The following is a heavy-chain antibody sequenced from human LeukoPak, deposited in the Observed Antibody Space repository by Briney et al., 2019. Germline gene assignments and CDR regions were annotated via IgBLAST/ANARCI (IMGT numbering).Heavy chain of an antibody. CDR3: AREGSSAVGDAFDI. V-gene: IGHV1-69*13. CDR1: GYTFTGYY. CDR2: IIPIFGTA. D-gene: IGHD6-6*01. Sequence: GASVKVSCKASGYTFTGYYMHWVRQAPGQGLEWMGGIIPIFGTANYAQKFQGRVTITADESTSTAYMELSSLRSEDTAVYYCAREGSSAVGDAFDIWGQGTMVTVSS. J-gene: IGHJ3*02.